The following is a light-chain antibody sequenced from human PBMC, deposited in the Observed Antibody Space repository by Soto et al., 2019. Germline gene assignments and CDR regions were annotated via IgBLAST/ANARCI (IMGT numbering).Light chain of an antibody. J-gene: IGLJ1*01. CDR2: DVS. CDR1: SSDVGGHNS. CDR3: SSFTSSVTYV. Sequence: QSVLTQPASVSGSRGQSITISGTGTSSDVGGHNSVSWYRQDPGKAPKLMIYDVSNRPSGVSDRFSGSKSGNTASLTISGLQIEDEADYYCSSFTSSVTYVFGTGTKVTVL. V-gene: IGLV2-14*01.